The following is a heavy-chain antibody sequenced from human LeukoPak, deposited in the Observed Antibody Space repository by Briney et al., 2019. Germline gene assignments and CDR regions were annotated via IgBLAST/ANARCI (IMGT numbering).Heavy chain of an antibody. CDR1: GFTFSSYA. CDR3: AKDPGFWSGYYTSVFDY. D-gene: IGHD3-3*01. Sequence: GGSLRLSCAASGFTFSSYAMSWVRQAPGKGLEWVSAISGSGGNTYYADSVKGRFAISRDNSKNTLYLQMNSLRAEDTAVYYCAKDPGFWSGYYTSVFDYWGQGTLVTVSS. V-gene: IGHV3-23*01. J-gene: IGHJ4*02. CDR2: ISGSGGNT.